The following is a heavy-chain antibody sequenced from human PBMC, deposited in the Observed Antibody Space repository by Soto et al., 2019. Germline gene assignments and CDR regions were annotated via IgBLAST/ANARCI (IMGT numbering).Heavy chain of an antibody. J-gene: IGHJ4*02. CDR2: TYYRSKWYN. CDR1: GDSASSNSAA. CDR3: ERVGGNLFKSQLFQIYFDN. V-gene: IGHV6-1*01. D-gene: IGHD1-26*01. Sequence: SQTLSLTCAISGDSASSNSAAWNWIRQSPSRGLEWLGRTYYRSKWYNDYAVSVKSRITINPDTSKNQFSLQLNSVTPEDTAVYYCERVGGNLFKSQLFQIYFDNWGKETLSTV.